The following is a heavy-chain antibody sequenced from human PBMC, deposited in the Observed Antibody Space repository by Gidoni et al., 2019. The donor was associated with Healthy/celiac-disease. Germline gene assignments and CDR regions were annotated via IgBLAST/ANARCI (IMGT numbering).Heavy chain of an antibody. CDR1: GYTCTSDY. CDR3: SRDLGASVNYYGMDV. CDR2: INPSGGST. V-gene: IGHV1-46*01. D-gene: IGHD1-26*01. Sequence: QVQRVQSGAEEKQQRAPVKGSCKESGYTCTSDYMHRVRQTPGQGLVWMGIINPSGGSTSYAQKFQCRVTMTRDTSTSTVYLELSSLRSVDTAVYYCSRDLGASVNYYGMDVWGQGTTVTVSS. J-gene: IGHJ6*02.